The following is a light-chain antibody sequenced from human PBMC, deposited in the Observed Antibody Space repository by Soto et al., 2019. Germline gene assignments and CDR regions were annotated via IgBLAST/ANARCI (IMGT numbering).Light chain of an antibody. V-gene: IGKV1-5*01. CDR2: DAS. Sequence: DIQMTQSPSTLSASVGDRVTITCRASQSISSWLAWYQQKPGKAPKLLIYDASSLESGVPSRFSGSGSGTEVTLTISSLQPDDFATYYCQQYNSYPLAFGQGTKVDIK. CDR3: QQYNSYPLA. J-gene: IGKJ1*01. CDR1: QSISSW.